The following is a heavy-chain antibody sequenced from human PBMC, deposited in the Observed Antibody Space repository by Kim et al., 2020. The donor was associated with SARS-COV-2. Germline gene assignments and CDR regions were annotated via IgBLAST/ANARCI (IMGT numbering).Heavy chain of an antibody. CDR3: ARDLFISQGGHFDY. CDR2: IIPIFGTA. Sequence: SVKVSCKASGGTFSSYAISWVRQAPGQGLEWMGGIIPIFGTANYAQKFQGRVTITADESTSTAYMELSSLRSEDTAMYYCARDLFISQGGHFDYWGQGTLVTVSS. V-gene: IGHV1-69*13. J-gene: IGHJ4*02. D-gene: IGHD3-16*01. CDR1: GGTFSSYA.